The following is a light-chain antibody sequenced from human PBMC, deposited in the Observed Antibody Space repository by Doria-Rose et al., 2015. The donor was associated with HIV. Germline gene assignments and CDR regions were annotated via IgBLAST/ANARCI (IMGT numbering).Light chain of an antibody. CDR2: ATS. Sequence: TQSPSPLSASVGDRVTITCRASQNIHLFLNWYQQRPGRVPKVLIYATSTLQSGVPSRFSGSGSGTDFTLTISSVQPEDFATYYCQQSFSTPRTFGPGTKVEMK. CDR1: QNIHLF. CDR3: QQSFSTPRT. J-gene: IGKJ1*01. V-gene: IGKV1-39*01.